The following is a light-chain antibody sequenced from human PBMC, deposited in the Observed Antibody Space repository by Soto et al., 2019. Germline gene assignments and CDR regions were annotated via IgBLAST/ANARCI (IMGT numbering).Light chain of an antibody. Sequence: DVVMTQSPLSLPVTLGQPASISCRSNQSLVHSDGIAYFSWFQQRTGRSPRSLIYKVSNRDSGVPARFRGSGSGTDFALKISRVEAEDVGVYYCMQGTHWPITFGQGTRLEIK. CDR3: MQGTHWPIT. V-gene: IGKV2-30*02. CDR2: KVS. J-gene: IGKJ5*01. CDR1: QSLVHSDGIAY.